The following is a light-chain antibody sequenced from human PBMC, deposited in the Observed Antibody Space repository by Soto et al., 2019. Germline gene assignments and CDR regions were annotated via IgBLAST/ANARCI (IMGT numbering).Light chain of an antibody. Sequence: DIQMTQSPSTLSESVGDRVTITCRASQSISSWLAWYQQKPGKAPNLLIYKASSLEGGVPSRFSGSGSGTEFTLTISSLQPDDFATYYCQQYNSYWTFGQGTKV. CDR1: QSISSW. J-gene: IGKJ1*01. CDR3: QQYNSYWT. CDR2: KAS. V-gene: IGKV1-5*03.